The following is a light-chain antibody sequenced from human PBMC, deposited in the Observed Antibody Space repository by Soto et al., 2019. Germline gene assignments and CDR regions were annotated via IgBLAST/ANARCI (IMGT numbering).Light chain of an antibody. CDR2: DTS. V-gene: IGKV3-15*01. CDR1: QGIGDT. Sequence: FVRRQSACTLAGSAGGGATLSFRASQGIGDTLAWYQHKPGQTPRLLIYDTSTRATGVPTRFSGSRSGAEFTLTLHSLQSDDFAVYYCQPSNTSPLTFGGGTKVDIK. CDR3: QPSNTSPLT. J-gene: IGKJ4*01.